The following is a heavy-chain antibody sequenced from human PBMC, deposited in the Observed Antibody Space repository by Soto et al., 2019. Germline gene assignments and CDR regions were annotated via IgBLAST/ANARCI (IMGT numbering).Heavy chain of an antibody. V-gene: IGHV1-69*01. Sequence: QVQLVQSGAEVKKPGSSVKVSCKASGGTFSSYAISWVRQAPGQGLEWMGGFIPMFNRPHSARKFQGRVTITADESTITAYMHLRSLRSEDTAVYYCARGQFHHVSNYYYALDVWGQGTTVTVSS. J-gene: IGHJ6*02. CDR1: GGTFSSYA. CDR3: ARGQFHHVSNYYYALDV. CDR2: FIPMFNRP.